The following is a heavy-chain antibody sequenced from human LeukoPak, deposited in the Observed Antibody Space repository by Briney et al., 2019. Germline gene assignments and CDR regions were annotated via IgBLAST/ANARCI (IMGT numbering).Heavy chain of an antibody. D-gene: IGHD6-13*01. Sequence: PSETLSLTCTVSGGSISSYYWSWIRQPAGKGLEWIGRIYTSGSTNYNPSLKSRVTISVDTSKNQFSLKLSSVTAADTAVYYCARDSSSRTYYYYYYMDVWGKGTTVTVSS. CDR2: IYTSGST. J-gene: IGHJ6*03. V-gene: IGHV4-4*07. CDR3: ARDSSSRTYYYYYYMDV. CDR1: GGSISSYY.